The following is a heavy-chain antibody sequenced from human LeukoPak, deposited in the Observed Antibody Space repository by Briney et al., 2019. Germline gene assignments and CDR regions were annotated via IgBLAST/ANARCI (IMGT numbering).Heavy chain of an antibody. V-gene: IGHV3-21*01. CDR1: GFTFSSYS. CDR2: ISSSSSYI. J-gene: IGHJ5*01. Sequence: GGSLRLSCAASGFTFSSYSMNWVRQAPGKGLEWVSSISSSSSYIYYADSVKGRFTISRDNAKNSLYLDMDSLTAEDTAVYYCAAAGLGVAHWIDSWGQGTLVTVSS. D-gene: IGHD2-15*01. CDR3: AAAGLGVAHWIDS.